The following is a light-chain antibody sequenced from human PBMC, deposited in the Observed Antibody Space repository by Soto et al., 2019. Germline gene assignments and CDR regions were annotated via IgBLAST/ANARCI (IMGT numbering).Light chain of an antibody. CDR2: EVS. V-gene: IGLV2-14*01. CDR3: SSYTSSDTLV. CDR1: TSDVGLYNY. J-gene: IGLJ2*01. Sequence: QSALTQPASVSGSPGQSITISCTGTTSDVGLYNYVSWYQQHPGKAPKLMISEVSNRPSGVSNRFSGSKSGNTASLTISGLQAEGEADYYCSSYTSSDTLVFGAGTKLTVL.